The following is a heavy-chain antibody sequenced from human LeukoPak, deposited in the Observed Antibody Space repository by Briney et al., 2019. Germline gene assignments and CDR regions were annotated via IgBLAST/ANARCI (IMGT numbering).Heavy chain of an antibody. CDR2: IKSKTNGGTT. Sequence: RGSLRLSCAVSGFPFSDAWMNWVRQVPGRGLEWVGLIKSKTNGGTTDYTTPVKGRFTISRDDSKNTLYLQMNSLKIEDTAVYYCVRELSGSFDYWGQGTLVTVSS. CDR1: GFPFSDAW. J-gene: IGHJ4*02. D-gene: IGHD3-10*01. CDR3: VRELSGSFDY. V-gene: IGHV3-15*07.